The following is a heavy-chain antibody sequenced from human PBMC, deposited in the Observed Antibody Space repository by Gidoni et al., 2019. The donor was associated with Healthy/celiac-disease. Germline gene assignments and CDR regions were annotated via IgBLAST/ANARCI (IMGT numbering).Heavy chain of an antibody. J-gene: IGHJ5*02. V-gene: IGHV4-39*01. CDR3: ARGCRESPNTEAGWFDP. Sequence: QLQLQESGPGLVKPSETLSLTCTVSGGSISSSSYYWGWIRQPPGKGLEWIGSIYYSGSTYYNPSLKSRVTISVDTSKNQFSLKLSSVTAADTAVYYCARGCRESPNTEAGWFDPWGQGTLVTVSS. CDR1: GGSISSSSYY. CDR2: IYYSGST. D-gene: IGHD3-10*01.